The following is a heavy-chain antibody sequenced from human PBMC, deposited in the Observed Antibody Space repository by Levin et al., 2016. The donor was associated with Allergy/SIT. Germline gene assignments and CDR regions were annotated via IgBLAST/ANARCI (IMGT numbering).Heavy chain of an antibody. D-gene: IGHD2-2*01. CDR2: FYYGRSP. Sequence: SETLSLTCTVSGGSISSSGYHWGWIRQPPGKGLEWIGSFYYGRSPYYSPSLKSRVTISVDTSKSQFFLNLNSVTAADRADYYCVRNMRSENLRAFDVWGQGTKVTVSS. J-gene: IGHJ3*01. CDR3: VRNMRSENLRAFDV. CDR1: GGSISSSGYH. V-gene: IGHV4-39*01.